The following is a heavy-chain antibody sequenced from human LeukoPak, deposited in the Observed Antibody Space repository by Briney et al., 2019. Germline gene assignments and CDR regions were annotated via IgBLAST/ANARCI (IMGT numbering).Heavy chain of an antibody. CDR2: INHSGST. D-gene: IGHD1-7*01. CDR3: ARTHNWNYEFGGAFDI. Sequence: SETLSLTCAVYGGSFSGYYWSWIRQPPGKGLEWIGEINHSGSTNYNPSLKSRVTISVDTSKNQFSLKLSSVTAADTAVYYCARTHNWNYEFGGAFDIWGQGTMVTVSS. V-gene: IGHV4-34*01. J-gene: IGHJ3*02. CDR1: GGSFSGYY.